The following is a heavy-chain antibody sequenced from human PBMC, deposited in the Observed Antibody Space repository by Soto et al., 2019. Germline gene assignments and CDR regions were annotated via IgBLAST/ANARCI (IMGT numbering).Heavy chain of an antibody. V-gene: IGHV3-23*01. CDR2: ISGSGGST. D-gene: IGHD3-9*01. Sequence: GGSLRLSCAASGFTFSSYAMSWVRQAPGKGLEWVSAISGSGGSTYYADSVKGRFTISRDNSKNTLYLQMNSLRAEDTAVYYCAKVFNVALRYFDWLSDCAFDIWGQGTMVTVSS. J-gene: IGHJ3*02. CDR3: AKVFNVALRYFDWLSDCAFDI. CDR1: GFTFSSYA.